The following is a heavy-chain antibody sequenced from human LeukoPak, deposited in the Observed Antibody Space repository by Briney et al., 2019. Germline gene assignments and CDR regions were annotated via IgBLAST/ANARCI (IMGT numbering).Heavy chain of an antibody. CDR2: VHLSGRT. Sequence: SEPVSLTCGVSGGSISSTNWWTWVRQPPGEGLEWIGEVHLSGRTNYNPSLESRVTMSVDMSENDISLKLTSVTAADTAVYYCAREGGPYRPLDYSGQGTLVPVSS. CDR1: GGSISSTNW. V-gene: IGHV4-4*02. J-gene: IGHJ4*02. CDR3: AREGGPYRPLDY.